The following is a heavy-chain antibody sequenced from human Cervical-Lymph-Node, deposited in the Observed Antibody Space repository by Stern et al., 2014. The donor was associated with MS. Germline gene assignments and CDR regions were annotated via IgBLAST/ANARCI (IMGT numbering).Heavy chain of an antibody. CDR1: GYTFTSYY. V-gene: IGHV1-46*01. CDR2: INPSGGST. CDR3: ARTYYDSSGYQGENYFDY. D-gene: IGHD3-22*01. Sequence: VQLVESGAEVKKPGASVKVSCKASGYTFTSYYMHWVRQAPGQGLEWMGIINPSGGSTSSAQKFQGRVTMTRDTVTSTVYMELSSLRSEDTAVYYWARTYYDSSGYQGENYFDYWGQGTLVTVSS. J-gene: IGHJ4*02.